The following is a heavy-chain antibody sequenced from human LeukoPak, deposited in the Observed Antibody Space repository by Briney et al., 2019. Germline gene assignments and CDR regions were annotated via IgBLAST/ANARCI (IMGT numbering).Heavy chain of an antibody. J-gene: IGHJ6*02. V-gene: IGHV1-69*04. D-gene: IGHD3-10*02. CDR2: IIPILGIA. CDR3: ARFGRLFGVMDV. CDR1: GGTFSSYA. Sequence: SVKVSCKASGGTFSSYAISWVRQAPGQGLEWMGRIIPILGIANYAQKFQGRVTITADKSTSTAYMELSSLRSEDTAVYYCARFGRLFGVMDVWGQGATVTVSS.